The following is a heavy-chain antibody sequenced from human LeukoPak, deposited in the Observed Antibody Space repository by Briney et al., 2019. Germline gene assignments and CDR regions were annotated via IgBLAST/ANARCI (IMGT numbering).Heavy chain of an antibody. CDR1: GGSISSSNYY. V-gene: IGHV4-39*01. Sequence: SETLSLTCTVSGGSISSSNYYWAWIRQPPGKGLECIGSIYYSGSTYYNPSLKSRVTISVDTSKNQFFLKVNSVTATDTAVYYCARRGSGSYFKPYYFDYWGQGTLVTVSS. D-gene: IGHD3-10*01. CDR3: ARRGSGSYFKPYYFDY. CDR2: IYYSGST. J-gene: IGHJ4*02.